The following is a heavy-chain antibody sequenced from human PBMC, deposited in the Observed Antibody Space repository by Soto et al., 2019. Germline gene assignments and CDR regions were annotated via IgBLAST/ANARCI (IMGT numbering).Heavy chain of an antibody. CDR3: ARDLGGWPDY. J-gene: IGHJ4*02. CDR1: GYTFTRYA. D-gene: IGHD2-15*01. Sequence: GGSVEVSCKASGYTFTRYAMHLVRQAPRKRLEWMGWINAGNGNTKYSQKFQGRVTITRDTSASTAYMELSSLRSEDTAVYYCARDLGGWPDYWGQGTLVTVSS. CDR2: INAGNGNT. V-gene: IGHV1-3*01.